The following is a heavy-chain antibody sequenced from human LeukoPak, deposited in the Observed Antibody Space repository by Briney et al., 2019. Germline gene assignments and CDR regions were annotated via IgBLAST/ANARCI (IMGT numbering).Heavy chain of an antibody. CDR1: GGSFSDYY. Sequence: SETLSLTCTVCGGSFSDYYWTWIRQPPGKGLEWIGEVNHNGITNYNPSLKSRVTISVDTSKNQFSLKLSSVTAADTAVYYCARGGREIPPARPFKPGNWFDPWGQGTLVTVSS. D-gene: IGHD2-2*01. CDR2: VNHNGIT. V-gene: IGHV4-34*01. CDR3: ARGGREIPPARPFKPGNWFDP. J-gene: IGHJ5*02.